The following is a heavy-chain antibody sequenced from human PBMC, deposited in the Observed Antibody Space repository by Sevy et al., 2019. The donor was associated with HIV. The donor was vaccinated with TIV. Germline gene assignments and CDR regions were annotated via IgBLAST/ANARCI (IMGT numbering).Heavy chain of an antibody. V-gene: IGHV1-8*01. J-gene: IGHJ5*02. CDR3: ARGGRIYSSTKTPVDP. CDR2: MNPNSGST. D-gene: IGHD6-13*01. Sequence: ASVKVSCKASGYTFTSYDINWVRQATGQGLEWMGWMNPNSGSTGYAQKFQGRVTMTRNTSISTAYMELSSLRSEDTAVYYCARGGRIYSSTKTPVDPWGQGTLVTVSS. CDR1: GYTFTSYD.